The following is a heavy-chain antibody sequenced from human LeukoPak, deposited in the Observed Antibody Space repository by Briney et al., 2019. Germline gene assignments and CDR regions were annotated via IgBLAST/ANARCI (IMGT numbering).Heavy chain of an antibody. Sequence: ASVKVSCKASGYTFTSYGISWVRQAPGQGLEWMGWISAYNGNTNYAQKLQGRVTMTTETSTSTAYMELRSLRSDDTAVYYCASALAAGPLDYWGQGTLVTVSS. D-gene: IGHD6-13*01. V-gene: IGHV1-18*01. CDR2: ISAYNGNT. CDR1: GYTFTSYG. J-gene: IGHJ4*02. CDR3: ASALAAGPLDY.